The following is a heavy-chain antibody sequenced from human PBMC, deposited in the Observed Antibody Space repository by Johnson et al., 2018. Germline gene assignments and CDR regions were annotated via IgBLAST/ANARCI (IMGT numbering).Heavy chain of an antibody. V-gene: IGHV3-7*01. CDR2: INLDGSEK. Sequence: VQLVQSGGGVVQPGRSXRLSCAASGFTFSSYWMSWVRQAPGKGLEWVANINLDGSEKFYVDSVKGRITISRDNAKNSLYLQMNSLRAEDTAVYYCARSQAVQHWGQGTLVTVSS. CDR3: ARSQAVQH. CDR1: GFTFSSYW. J-gene: IGHJ1*01.